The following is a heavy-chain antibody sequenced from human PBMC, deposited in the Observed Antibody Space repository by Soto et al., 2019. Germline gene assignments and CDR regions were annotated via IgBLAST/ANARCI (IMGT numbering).Heavy chain of an antibody. CDR3: ARDVFY. CDR1: GYTFSSNG. Sequence: ASVKVSCKASGYTFSSNGINWVRQAPGQRLEWVGWISADDGYTNYAQNLQDRVIMTTDTSTSTAYMELTSLRSDDTAVYYCARDVFYWGQGTLVTVSS. V-gene: IGHV1-18*01. CDR2: ISADDGYT. J-gene: IGHJ4*02.